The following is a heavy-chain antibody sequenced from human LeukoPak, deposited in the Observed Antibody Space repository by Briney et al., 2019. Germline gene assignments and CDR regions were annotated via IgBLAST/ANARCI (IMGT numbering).Heavy chain of an antibody. Sequence: PGGSLRLSCAASGFTFSSHSMNWVRQTPGKGLEWVSSIGGRSSSFYYADSVKGRFTISRDNAKNSPYLQMNSLRAEDTAVYYCVRESGGTYYEAFDIWGQGTMVTVSS. CDR1: GFTFSSHS. CDR2: IGGRSSSF. J-gene: IGHJ3*02. D-gene: IGHD1-26*01. V-gene: IGHV3-21*01. CDR3: VRESGGTYYEAFDI.